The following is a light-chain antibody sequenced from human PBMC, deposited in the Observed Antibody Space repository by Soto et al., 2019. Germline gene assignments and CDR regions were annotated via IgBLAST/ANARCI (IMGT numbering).Light chain of an antibody. J-gene: IGKJ2*01. CDR2: DAS. V-gene: IGKV1-9*01. CDR3: QQLSHYPYT. CDR1: QDISSY. Sequence: DIQLTQSPSFLSASVEDRVTITCRASQDISSYLAWYRQKPGKAPKLLIYDASTLPSGVPSRFSGSGSGTEFNLTISSLQPGDFAAYYCQQLSHYPYTFGQGTKLEIE.